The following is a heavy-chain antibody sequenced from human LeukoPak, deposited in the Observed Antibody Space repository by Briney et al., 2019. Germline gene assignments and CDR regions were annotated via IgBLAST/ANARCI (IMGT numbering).Heavy chain of an antibody. Sequence: ASVQVSCQASGYTFTTYYIHWVRQAPGQGREWMGRINPRGDTTTYAEKFQARVTMTRDTSTSTVYMELSSLRSEDTAMYYCARGFYGNAEYFLHWGQGTLVTVSS. J-gene: IGHJ1*01. D-gene: IGHD2/OR15-2a*01. CDR2: INPRGDTT. CDR3: ARGFYGNAEYFLH. CDR1: GYTFTTYY. V-gene: IGHV1-46*01.